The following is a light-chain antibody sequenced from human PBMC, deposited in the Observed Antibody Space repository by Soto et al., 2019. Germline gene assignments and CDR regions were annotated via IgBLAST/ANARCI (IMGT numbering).Light chain of an antibody. Sequence: IEMTQSPATRSLAPGGGVARSCRASESVSTNLAWYQQKAGQAPRLLIYGASTRATGIPARFSGSGSGTEFTLTISSLQSEDFAVYYCQQYSIWRTFGQGTKV. CDR1: ESVSTN. J-gene: IGKJ1*01. CDR2: GAS. CDR3: QQYSIWRT. V-gene: IGKV3-15*01.